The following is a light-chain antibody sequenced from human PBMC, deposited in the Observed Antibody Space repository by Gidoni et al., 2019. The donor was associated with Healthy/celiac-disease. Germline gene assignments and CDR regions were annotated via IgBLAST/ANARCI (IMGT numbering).Light chain of an antibody. CDR3: QQYNNWPYT. CDR2: GAS. V-gene: IGKV3-15*01. Sequence: EILVKPVPPPLSVFPGEKATLSCRASQSVSSNVAWYQQKPGQAPRLLIYGASTRATGIPARFSGSGSGTEFTLTISSLQSEDFAVYYCQQYNNWPYTFGQGTKLEIK. CDR1: QSVSSN. J-gene: IGKJ2*01.